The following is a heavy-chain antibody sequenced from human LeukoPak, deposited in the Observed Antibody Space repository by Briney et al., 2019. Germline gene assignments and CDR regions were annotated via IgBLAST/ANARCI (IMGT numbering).Heavy chain of an antibody. J-gene: IGHJ6*02. Sequence: GGSLRLSCAASGFTFSTYSMTWVRQAPGKGLEWVSSIYNSGARTFYADSVKGRFTISRDNAKNSLYLQMNSLRAEDTAVYYCASLSHPYYYDSSGYYPEGYYYYGMDVWGQGTTVTVS. CDR1: GFTFSTYS. CDR2: IYNSGART. V-gene: IGHV3-23*01. CDR3: ASLSHPYYYDSSGYYPEGYYYYGMDV. D-gene: IGHD3-22*01.